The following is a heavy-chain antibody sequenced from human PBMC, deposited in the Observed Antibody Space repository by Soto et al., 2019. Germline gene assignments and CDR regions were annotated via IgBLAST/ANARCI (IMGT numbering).Heavy chain of an antibody. CDR1: GGSISSSSYY. D-gene: IGHD5-18*01. Sequence: QLQLQESGPGLVKPSETLSLTCTVSGGSISSSSYYWGWIRQPPGKGLEWIGSIYYSGSTYYNPSLKSRVTISVDTSKNQFSLKLSSVTAADTAVYYCARHPEDTSTNNWFDPWGQGTLVTVSS. J-gene: IGHJ5*02. CDR2: IYYSGST. CDR3: ARHPEDTSTNNWFDP. V-gene: IGHV4-39*01.